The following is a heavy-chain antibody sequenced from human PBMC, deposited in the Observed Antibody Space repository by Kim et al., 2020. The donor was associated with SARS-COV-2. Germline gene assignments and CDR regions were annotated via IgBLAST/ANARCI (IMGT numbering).Heavy chain of an antibody. CDR3: ARTTRGYSYGS. D-gene: IGHD5-18*01. J-gene: IGHJ5*02. Sequence: TNHTPSLKSRVSISVDTSKNQFSLKLSSVTAADTAVYYCARTTRGYSYGSWGQGTLVTVSS. V-gene: IGHV4-4*09. CDR2: T.